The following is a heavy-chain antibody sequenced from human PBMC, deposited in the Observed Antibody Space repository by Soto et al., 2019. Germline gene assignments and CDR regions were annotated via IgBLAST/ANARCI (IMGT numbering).Heavy chain of an antibody. CDR3: AREAHYSSGWYGRGSYNWFDP. Sequence: ASVKVSCKASGYTFTGYYMHWVRQAPGQGLEWMRWINPNSGGTNYAQKFQGRVTMTRDTSISTAYMELSRLRSDDTAVYYCAREAHYSSGWYGRGSYNWFDPWGQGTLVTVSP. CDR2: INPNSGGT. D-gene: IGHD6-19*01. CDR1: GYTFTGYY. V-gene: IGHV1-2*02. J-gene: IGHJ5*02.